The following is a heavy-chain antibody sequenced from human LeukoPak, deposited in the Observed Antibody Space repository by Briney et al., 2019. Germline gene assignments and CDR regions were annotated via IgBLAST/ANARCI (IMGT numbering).Heavy chain of an antibody. CDR3: VRWYDYGEKRLDP. CDR1: GYTFTFFD. V-gene: IGHV1-8*01. Sequence: GASVKVSCKASGYTFTFFDIIWLRQATGQGLEWMGRMNHHSGNTDYAQKFQGRVTMTRDTSIATAYMELSSLRSEDTAVYYCVRWYDYGEKRLDPWGQGTLVTVSP. CDR2: MNHHSGNT. D-gene: IGHD3-16*01. J-gene: IGHJ5*02.